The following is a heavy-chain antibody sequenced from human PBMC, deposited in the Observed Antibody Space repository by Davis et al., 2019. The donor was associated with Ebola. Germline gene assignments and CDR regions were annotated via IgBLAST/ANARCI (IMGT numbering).Heavy chain of an antibody. CDR2: ISSSGSTI. CDR1: GFTFSSYA. D-gene: IGHD5-18*01. Sequence: GESLKISCAASGFTFSSYAMSWVRQAPGKGLEWVSYISSSGSTIYYADSVKGRFTISRDNAKNSLYLQMNSLRAEDTAVYYCARDGRRLWLHRRRHYYYGLDVWGLGTTVSVSS. V-gene: IGHV3-48*04. J-gene: IGHJ6*02. CDR3: ARDGRRLWLHRRRHYYYGLDV.